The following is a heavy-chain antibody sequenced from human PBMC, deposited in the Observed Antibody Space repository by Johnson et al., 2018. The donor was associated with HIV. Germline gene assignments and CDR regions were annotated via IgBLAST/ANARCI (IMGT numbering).Heavy chain of an antibody. V-gene: IGHV3-30-3*01. CDR2: ISFDGTNT. J-gene: IGHJ3*02. D-gene: IGHD3-10*01. CDR3: AKGGITMAPDAFDI. CDR1: GFTFSSNA. Sequence: QVQLVESGGGLVQPGGSLRLSCAASGFTFSSNAMHWVRQSPGKGLEWVAVISFDGTNTYYGDSVKGRFTISRDNSNNTLYLQMNSLRTEDTAVYYCAKGGITMAPDAFDIWGQGTMVTVSS.